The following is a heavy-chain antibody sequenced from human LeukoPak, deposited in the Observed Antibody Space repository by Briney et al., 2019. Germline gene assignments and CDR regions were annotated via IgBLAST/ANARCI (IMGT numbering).Heavy chain of an antibody. Sequence: PSETLSLTCTVSGGSISNGGYYWSWIRQHPGKGLERIGYIYYSGSTYYNPSLKSRVNISVDTSKNQFSLKLNSVTAADTAVYYCARAPTYSGSHYWGQGTLVTVSS. J-gene: IGHJ4*02. D-gene: IGHD1-26*01. CDR2: IYYSGST. CDR1: GGSISNGGYY. CDR3: ARAPTYSGSHY. V-gene: IGHV4-31*03.